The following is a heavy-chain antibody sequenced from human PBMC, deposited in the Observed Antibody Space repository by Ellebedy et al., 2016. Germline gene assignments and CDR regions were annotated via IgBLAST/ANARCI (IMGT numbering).Heavy chain of an antibody. Sequence: GESLKISCAASGFTFSSYWMHWVRQAPGKGLVWVSRINSDGSSTSYADSVKGRFTISRDNAKNTLYLQMNSLIAEDTAVYYCARRVVPAASGYYFDYWGQGTLVTVSS. J-gene: IGHJ4*02. CDR3: ARRVVPAASGYYFDY. CDR1: GFTFSSYW. CDR2: INSDGSST. V-gene: IGHV3-74*01. D-gene: IGHD2-2*01.